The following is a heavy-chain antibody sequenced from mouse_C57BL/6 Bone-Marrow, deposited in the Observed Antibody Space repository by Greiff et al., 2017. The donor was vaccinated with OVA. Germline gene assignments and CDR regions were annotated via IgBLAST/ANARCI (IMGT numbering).Heavy chain of an antibody. V-gene: IGHV1-76*01. CDR1: GYTFTDYY. J-gene: IGHJ2*01. CDR2: IYPGSGNT. Sequence: QVQLKQSGAELVRPGASVKLSCKASGYTFTDYYINWVKQRPGQGLEWIARIYPGSGNTYYNEKFKGKATLTAEKSSSTAYMQLSSLTSEDSAVYFCAREPPYYYGSSYDYWGQGTTLTVSS. D-gene: IGHD1-1*01. CDR3: AREPPYYYGSSYDY.